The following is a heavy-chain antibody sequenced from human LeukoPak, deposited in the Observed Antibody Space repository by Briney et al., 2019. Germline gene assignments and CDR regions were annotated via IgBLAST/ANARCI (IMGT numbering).Heavy chain of an antibody. J-gene: IGHJ4*02. CDR2: INPSGGST. Sequence: ASVKVSCKASGYSFTSYYMHWVRQAPGQGLEWMGIINPSGGSTSYAQKYQGRVTMTRDTSTSTVYMELSSLRSEDTAVYYCARDCIAAAGSFCGMDVWGQGALVTVSS. V-gene: IGHV1-46*01. CDR3: ARDCIAAAGSFCGMDV. D-gene: IGHD6-13*01. CDR1: GYSFTSYY.